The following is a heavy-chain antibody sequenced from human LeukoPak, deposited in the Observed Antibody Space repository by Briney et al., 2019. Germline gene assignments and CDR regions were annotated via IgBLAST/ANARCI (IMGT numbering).Heavy chain of an antibody. Sequence: SETLSLTCAVYGGSFSGYYWSWIRQPPGQGLEWIGEINHSGSTNYNPSLKSRVTISVDTSKNQFSLKLSSVTAADTAVYYCARARHYYDSSGYLPRGYYFDYWGQGTLVTVSS. V-gene: IGHV4-34*01. CDR2: INHSGST. D-gene: IGHD3-22*01. CDR1: GGSFSGYY. J-gene: IGHJ4*02. CDR3: ARARHYYDSSGYLPRGYYFDY.